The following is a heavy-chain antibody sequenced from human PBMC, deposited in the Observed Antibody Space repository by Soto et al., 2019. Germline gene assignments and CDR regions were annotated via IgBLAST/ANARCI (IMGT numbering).Heavy chain of an antibody. CDR2: ISAYNGNT. CDR1: GYTFTSYG. Sequence: QVQLVQSGAEVKKPGASVKVSCKASGYTFTSYGISWVRQAPGQGLEWMGWISAYNGNTNYAQKLQGRVTMTTDTSTSTAYMELRSLRSDDTAVYYCARDEGVYCTNGVCYTGRDFDYWGQGTLVTVSS. J-gene: IGHJ4*02. CDR3: ARDEGVYCTNGVCYTGRDFDY. D-gene: IGHD2-8*01. V-gene: IGHV1-18*01.